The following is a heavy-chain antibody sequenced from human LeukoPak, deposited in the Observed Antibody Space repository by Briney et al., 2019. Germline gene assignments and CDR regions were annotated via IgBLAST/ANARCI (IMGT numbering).Heavy chain of an antibody. CDR1: GYSFTSYW. D-gene: IGHD3-10*01. V-gene: IGHV5-51*01. CDR3: ARSVLLSFGELCPFDV. J-gene: IGHJ3*01. CDR2: IYPGDSDT. Sequence: GESLKISCKGSGYSFTSYWIGWVRQMPGKGLEWMGIIYPGDSDTRYSPSFQGQVTISADKSISTAYLQWNSLKASDTAMYYCARSVLLSFGELCPFDVWGQGTMVTVSS.